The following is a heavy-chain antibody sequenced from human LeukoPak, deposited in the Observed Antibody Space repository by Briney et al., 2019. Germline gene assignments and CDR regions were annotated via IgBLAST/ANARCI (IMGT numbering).Heavy chain of an antibody. D-gene: IGHD1-26*01. CDR3: ARLSGSSYVDF. J-gene: IGHJ4*01. CDR2: IFYSGSV. CDR1: GGSIISRY. Sequence: TSETLSLTCTVSGGSIISRYWSWIRQPPGKGLEWTGDIFYSGSVNYNPALKSRVTISVDTSKNQFSLKLDSVTAADTAVYYRARLSGSSYVDFWGQGTLVTVSS. V-gene: IGHV4-59*08.